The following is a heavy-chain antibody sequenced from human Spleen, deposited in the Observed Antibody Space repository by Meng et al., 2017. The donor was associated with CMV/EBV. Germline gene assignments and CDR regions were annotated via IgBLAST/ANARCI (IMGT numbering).Heavy chain of an antibody. CDR1: GGSISGYY. CDR3: ARADSSGFWGNWFDP. D-gene: IGHD3-22*01. CDR2: IYYDGRT. J-gene: IGHJ5*02. V-gene: IGHV4-59*01. Sequence: SETLSLTCTVSGGSISGYYWTWIRQPPGKGLEWIGYIYYDGRTNYNPSLKSRVTISVDTSKKQFSLDLNSVTAAATAVYYCARADSSGFWGNWFDPWGQGTLVTVSS.